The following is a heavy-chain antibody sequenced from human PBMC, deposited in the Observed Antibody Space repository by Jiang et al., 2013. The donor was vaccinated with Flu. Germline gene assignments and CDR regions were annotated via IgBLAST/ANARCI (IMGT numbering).Heavy chain of an antibody. Sequence: SCKASGYSFTSYWISWLRQMPGKGLEWMGRIDPADSYSNYSPSFQGHVNISVDRSISTAYLQWSSLKASDTAMYYCARHNGASAHQRSLPGNNWFDPWGQGTLVTVSS. D-gene: IGHD2-8*01. CDR1: GYSFTSYW. CDR3: ARHNGASAHQRSLPGNNWFDP. CDR2: IDPADSYS. V-gene: IGHV5-10-1*01. J-gene: IGHJ5*02.